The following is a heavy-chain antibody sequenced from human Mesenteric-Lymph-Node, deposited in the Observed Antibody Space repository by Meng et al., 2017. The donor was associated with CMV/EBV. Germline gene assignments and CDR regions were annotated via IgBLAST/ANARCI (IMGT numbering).Heavy chain of an antibody. V-gene: IGHV4-34*01. Sequence: LTCAVYGGSVRGYYWSWIRQPPGKGLEWIGEINHSGSTNYNPSLKSRVTISVDTSKNQFSLKLSSVTAADTAVYYCARRYSYGLCDYWGQGTLVTVSS. CDR2: INHSGST. CDR1: GGSVRGYY. J-gene: IGHJ4*02. D-gene: IGHD5-18*01. CDR3: ARRYSYGLCDY.